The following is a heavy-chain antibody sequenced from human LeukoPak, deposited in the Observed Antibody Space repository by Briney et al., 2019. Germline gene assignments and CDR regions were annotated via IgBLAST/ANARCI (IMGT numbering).Heavy chain of an antibody. CDR1: GFTFSSYG. CDR3: VRGGYSSSWYAFDI. J-gene: IGHJ3*02. Sequence: GGSLRLSCAASGFTFSSYGMHWVRQAPGKGLEWVAVIWYDGSNKYYADSVKGRFTISRDNSKNTLYLQMNSLRAEDTAVYYCVRGGYSSSWYAFDIWGQGTMVTVS. V-gene: IGHV3-33*01. CDR2: IWYDGSNK. D-gene: IGHD6-13*01.